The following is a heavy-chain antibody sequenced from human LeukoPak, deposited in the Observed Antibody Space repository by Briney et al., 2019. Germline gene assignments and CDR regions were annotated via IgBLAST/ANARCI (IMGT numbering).Heavy chain of an antibody. V-gene: IGHV3-48*01. CDR1: GFTLSRYS. D-gene: IGHD6-19*01. CDR2: ISGGSSTI. J-gene: IGHJ4*02. CDR3: ARVGSNQWLDY. Sequence: QSGRSLRLSCAASGFTLSRYSMNWVRQAPGKGLEWVSYISGGSSTIYYADSVKGRFTVSRDNAKNSLYLLMDTLRAEDTAVYYCARVGSNQWLDYWGQGTLVTVSS.